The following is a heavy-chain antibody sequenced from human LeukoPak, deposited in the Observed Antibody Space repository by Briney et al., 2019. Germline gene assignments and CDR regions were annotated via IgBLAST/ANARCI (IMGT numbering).Heavy chain of an antibody. V-gene: IGHV3-66*02. J-gene: IGHJ4*02. CDR2: IYTGGST. CDR1: GFSVSSNY. D-gene: IGHD6-19*01. CDR3: ARDKLGSGYSSDFDY. Sequence: AGGSLRLSCAASGFSVSSNYMNWVRQAPGKGLEWVSAIYTGGSTYYAGSVKGRFTISRDNFKNTLYLQMNSLRAEDTAVYYCARDKLGSGYSSDFDYWGQGTLVTVSS.